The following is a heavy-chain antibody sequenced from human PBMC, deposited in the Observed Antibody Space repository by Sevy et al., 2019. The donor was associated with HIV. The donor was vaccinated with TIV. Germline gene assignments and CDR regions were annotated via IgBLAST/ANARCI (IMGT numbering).Heavy chain of an antibody. CDR2: ISHDGINE. CDR1: GFSFSYYG. Sequence: GGSLRLSCIGSGFSFSYYGIHWVRQAPGKGLDWVALISHDGINEYYADSVKGRFTISRDNSKNTVYLEMNSLRHEDTAIYVCANAYSGRDSHSYLYALDVWGQGTTVTVSS. D-gene: IGHD5-12*01. J-gene: IGHJ6*02. CDR3: ANAYSGRDSHSYLYALDV. V-gene: IGHV3-30*18.